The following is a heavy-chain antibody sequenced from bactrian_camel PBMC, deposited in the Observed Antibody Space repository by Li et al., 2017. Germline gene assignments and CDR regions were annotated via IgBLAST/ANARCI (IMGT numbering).Heavy chain of an antibody. CDR1: GNTYSSYR. Sequence: VQLVESGGASVQSGGSLRLSCAASGNTYSSYRMGWFRQAPGREREGVATIGSDSSTSYADSVKGRFTISQNNAKTTVYLQMNNLKPEDTGMYYCAASSDVFCYGLSAPVFTAFNQWGLGTQVTVS. CDR3: AASSDVFCYGLSAPVFTAFNQ. V-gene: IGHV3S53*01. CDR2: IGSDSST. J-gene: IGHJ4*01. D-gene: IGHD5*01.